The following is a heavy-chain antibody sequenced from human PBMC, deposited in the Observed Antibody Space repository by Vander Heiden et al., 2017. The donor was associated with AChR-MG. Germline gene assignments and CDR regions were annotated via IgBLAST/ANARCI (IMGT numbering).Heavy chain of an antibody. CDR1: GVTFRTHS. CDR3: ATGSLQGGFDY. J-gene: IGHJ4*02. CDR2: IGTTTGGTI. Sequence: VQLVESGGGLVKPGGSLRLSCAASGVTFRTHSFNWVRQAPGKGLEWVSYIGTTTGGTIYYPDSVKGRFTISTDNVKNSLYLQMNSLTDEDTAIYYCATGSLQGGFDYWGQGTLVTVSS. D-gene: IGHD3-10*01. V-gene: IGHV3-48*02.